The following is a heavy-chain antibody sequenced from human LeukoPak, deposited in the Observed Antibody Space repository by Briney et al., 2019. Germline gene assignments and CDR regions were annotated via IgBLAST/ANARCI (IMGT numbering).Heavy chain of an antibody. V-gene: IGHV4-61*02. CDR1: GGSISSGSYY. D-gene: IGHD3-22*01. CDR2: IYTSGST. CDR3: ARVSPYHDSGVY. Sequence: PSETLSLTCTVSGGSISSGSYYWSWIRQPAGKGLEWIGRIYTSGSTNYNPSLKSRVTISVDTSKNQFSLKLSSVTAADTAVYYCARVSPYHDSGVYWGQGTLVTVSS. J-gene: IGHJ4*02.